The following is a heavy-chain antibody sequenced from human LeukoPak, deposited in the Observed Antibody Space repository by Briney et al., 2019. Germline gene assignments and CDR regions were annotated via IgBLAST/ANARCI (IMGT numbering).Heavy chain of an antibody. D-gene: IGHD3-9*01. V-gene: IGHV3-48*01. CDR3: AREFVLRYFEGYMDV. Sequence: GGSLRLSCAASGFTFSNHNMDWVRQAPGKGLEWLSYISSGSGTIYYADSVKGRFTISRDNAKNLLYLQMNRLRAEDTAVYYCAREFVLRYFEGYMDVWGKGTTVTVSS. CDR1: GFTFSNHN. J-gene: IGHJ6*03. CDR2: ISSGSGTI.